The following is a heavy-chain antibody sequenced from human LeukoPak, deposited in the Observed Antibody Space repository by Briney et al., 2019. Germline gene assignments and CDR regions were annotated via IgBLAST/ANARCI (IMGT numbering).Heavy chain of an antibody. Sequence: PSETLSLTCTVSGDSVCSGPYYWSGMRQSPEKGLEWIGYVTCRGGTDYNSSLRSRVTISGDTSKNQFFLSVRSVTAADTAVYYCARDRTNGFFDYWGQGTLVTVSS. V-gene: IGHV4-61*01. D-gene: IGHD2-8*01. CDR2: VTCRGGT. J-gene: IGHJ4*02. CDR3: ARDRTNGFFDY. CDR1: GDSVCSGPYY.